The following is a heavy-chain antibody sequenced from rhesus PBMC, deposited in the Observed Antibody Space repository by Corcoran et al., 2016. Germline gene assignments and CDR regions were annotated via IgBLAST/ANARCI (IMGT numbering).Heavy chain of an antibody. V-gene: IGHV4-127*01. J-gene: IGHJ4*01. D-gene: IGHD6-31*01. CDR3: ARGSGWYGDYFDY. Sequence: QVQLQESGPGVVKPSETLSLTCAVSGYSISSGYAWSWIRQPPGKGLEWLGYINGSSGSTNYNPALKKRVTSSKDTSKNQFSLKLSSVTAADTAVYYCARGSGWYGDYFDYWGQGVLVTVSS. CDR1: GYSISSGYA. CDR2: INGSSGST.